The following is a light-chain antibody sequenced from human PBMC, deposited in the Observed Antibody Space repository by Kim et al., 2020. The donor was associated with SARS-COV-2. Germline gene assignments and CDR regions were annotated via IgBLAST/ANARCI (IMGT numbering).Light chain of an antibody. V-gene: IGLV2-23*02. Sequence: QSALTQPASVSGSPGESITISCTGSSSDVEDYDLVSWYQHHSGKVPKLMIYEVNKRPSGVSNRFSGAKSGNTASLAISGLQAEDEADYYCCSYAGSSTFYVFVTGTKVTVL. CDR2: EVN. CDR3: CSYAGSSTFYV. CDR1: SSDVEDYDL. J-gene: IGLJ1*01.